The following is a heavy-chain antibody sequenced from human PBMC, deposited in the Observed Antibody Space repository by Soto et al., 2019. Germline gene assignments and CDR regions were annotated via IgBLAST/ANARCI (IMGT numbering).Heavy chain of an antibody. J-gene: IGHJ6*03. CDR1: GFTFSSYG. D-gene: IGHD3-9*01. Sequence: GSLRLSCAASGFTFSSYGMHWVRQAPGKGLEWVAVIWYDGSNKYYADSVKGRFTISRDISKNTLYLQMNSLRAEDTAVYYCARAPPYYDILTGPYYYYMDVWGKGTTVTVSS. CDR3: ARAPPYYDILTGPYYYYMDV. CDR2: IWYDGSNK. V-gene: IGHV3-33*01.